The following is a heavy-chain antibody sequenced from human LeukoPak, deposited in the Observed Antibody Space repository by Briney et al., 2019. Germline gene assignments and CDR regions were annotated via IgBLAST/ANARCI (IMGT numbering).Heavy chain of an antibody. J-gene: IGHJ4*02. D-gene: IGHD3-22*01. CDR1: GFTFSSYA. CDR2: ISYDGSNK. V-gene: IGHV3-30*04. Sequence: GSLRLSCAASGFTFSSYAMHWVRQAPGKGLEWVAVISYDGSNKYYADSVKGRFTISRDNSKNTLYLQMNSLRAEDTAVYYCARGLEDYYDSSGYYYYFDYWGQGTLVTVSS. CDR3: ARGLEDYYDSSGYYYYFDY.